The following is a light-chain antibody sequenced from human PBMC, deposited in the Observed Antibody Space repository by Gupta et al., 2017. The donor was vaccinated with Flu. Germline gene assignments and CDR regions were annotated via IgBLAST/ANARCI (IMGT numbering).Light chain of an antibody. CDR1: QSISSY. J-gene: IGKJ2*01. CDR2: GAS. Sequence: DIQMTHSPSSLSASVEDRVTITCRASQSISSYVNWYQQKPGKAPKLLIYGASSLQSGVPSRFSGSGSGTDFTLAISSLQPEDFATYYCQQSYSTPRTFGQGTKLEI. CDR3: QQSYSTPRT. V-gene: IGKV1-39*01.